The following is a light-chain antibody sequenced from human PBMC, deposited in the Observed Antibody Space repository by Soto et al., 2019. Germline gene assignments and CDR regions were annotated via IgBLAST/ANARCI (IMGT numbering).Light chain of an antibody. CDR2: LGS. Sequence: DIVLTQSPLSLPVTPGEPASISCRSSQSLLHSNGNIYLDWYLQKPGQSPQLLIYLGSIRACGDPDRFSGSGSGRDFTLKITRVEAEDVGVYYCMQSIRSPRTFGLGTKVEIK. CDR1: QSLLHSNGNIY. J-gene: IGKJ1*01. CDR3: MQSIRSPRT. V-gene: IGKV2-28*01.